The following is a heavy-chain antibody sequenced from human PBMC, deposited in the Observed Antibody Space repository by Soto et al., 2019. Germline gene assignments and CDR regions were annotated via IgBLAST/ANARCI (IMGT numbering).Heavy chain of an antibody. CDR1: GGSISSGGYY. Sequence: ETLSLTCTVSGGSISSGGYYWSWIRQPPGKGLEWIGCIHYSGSTYYNPSLKSRVTISVDTSKNQFSLKLSSVTAADTAVYYCARRTRYSFGYNYFDYWGQGTLVTVSS. V-gene: IGHV4-39*01. CDR2: IHYSGST. CDR3: ARRTRYSFGYNYFDY. D-gene: IGHD5-18*01. J-gene: IGHJ4*02.